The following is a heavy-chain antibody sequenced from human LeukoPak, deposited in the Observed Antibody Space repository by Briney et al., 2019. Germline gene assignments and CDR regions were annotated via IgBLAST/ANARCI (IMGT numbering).Heavy chain of an antibody. J-gene: IGHJ5*02. CDR2: ISGSGGST. Sequence: GGSLRLSCAASGFTFSSYAMSWVRQAPGKGLEWVSGISGSGGSTYYADSVKGRFTISRDNSKNTLYLQMNSLRAEDTAVYYCASSGLDPYSGYDFNWFDPWGQGTLATVSS. CDR1: GFTFSSYA. CDR3: ASSGLDPYSGYDFNWFDP. D-gene: IGHD5-12*01. V-gene: IGHV3-23*01.